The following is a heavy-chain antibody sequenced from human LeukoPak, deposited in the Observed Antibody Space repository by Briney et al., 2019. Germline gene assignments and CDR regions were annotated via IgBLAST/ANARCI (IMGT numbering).Heavy chain of an antibody. CDR1: GFTFSDYS. CDR2: ISFSVNTK. D-gene: IGHD3-22*01. V-gene: IGHV3-48*04. Sequence: GGSLRLSCAASGFTFSDYSMNWVRQAPGKGLEWVSYISFSVNTKYYGDSVKGRFTISRDNAKNSLYLHMDSLRAEDTAVYYCARDGGYYDSSGWFDPWGQGTLVTVSS. CDR3: ARDGGYYDSSGWFDP. J-gene: IGHJ5*02.